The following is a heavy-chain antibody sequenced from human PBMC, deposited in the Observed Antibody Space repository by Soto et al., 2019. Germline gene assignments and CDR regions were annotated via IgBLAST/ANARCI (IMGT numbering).Heavy chain of an antibody. J-gene: IGHJ4*02. Sequence: QVQLVESGGGVVQPGRSLRLSCAASGFTFSSYGMHWVRQAPGKGLEWVAVISYDGSNKYYADSVKGRFTISRDNSKNTLYLQMNSLRAEDTAVCYCAKDGYYDYIWGSYRWVNFDYWGQGTLVTVSS. D-gene: IGHD3-16*02. CDR2: ISYDGSNK. CDR1: GFTFSSYG. V-gene: IGHV3-30*18. CDR3: AKDGYYDYIWGSYRWVNFDY.